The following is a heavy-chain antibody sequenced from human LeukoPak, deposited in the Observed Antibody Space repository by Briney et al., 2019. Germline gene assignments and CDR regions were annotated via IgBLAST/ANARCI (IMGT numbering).Heavy chain of an antibody. V-gene: IGHV1-46*01. CDR3: ARDLYGANSGAFDI. J-gene: IGHJ3*02. D-gene: IGHD4-23*01. CDR2: INPSGGST. CDR1: GYTFTSYY. Sequence: GASVKVSCKASGYTFTSYYMHWVRQAPGQGLEWMGIINPSGGSTSYAQKFQGRVTVTRDMSTSTVYMELSSLGSEDTAVYSCARDLYGANSGAFDIWGQGTMVTVSS.